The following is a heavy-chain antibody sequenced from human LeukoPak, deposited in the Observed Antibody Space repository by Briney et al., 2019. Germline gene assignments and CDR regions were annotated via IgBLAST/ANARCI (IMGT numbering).Heavy chain of an antibody. V-gene: IGHV1-24*01. CDR2: FDPEDGET. CDR3: APDRVTARYCSGGSCSSAGDFDY. J-gene: IGHJ4*02. CDR1: GYTLTELS. Sequence: ASVKVSCKVSGYTLTELSMHWVGQAPGKGREWMGGFDPEDGETIYAQKFQGRVTMTKDTSTDTASMELSSLRSEDTAVYYCAPDRVTARYCSGGSCSSAGDFDYWGQGTLVTVSS. D-gene: IGHD2-15*01.